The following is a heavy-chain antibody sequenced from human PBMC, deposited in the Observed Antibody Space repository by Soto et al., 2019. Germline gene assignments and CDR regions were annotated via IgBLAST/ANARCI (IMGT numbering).Heavy chain of an antibody. Sequence: VGSLRLSCAASGFTFSSYAMSWVRQAPGKGLEWVSLITGSGGDTYYADSVKARFTISSDNSRNTLYLQMNSLRAEDTAVYYCAKAAGSSWGTEHFQHWGQGTLVTVSS. V-gene: IGHV3-23*01. D-gene: IGHD6-13*01. CDR3: AKAAGSSWGTEHFQH. CDR2: ITGSGGDT. J-gene: IGHJ1*01. CDR1: GFTFSSYA.